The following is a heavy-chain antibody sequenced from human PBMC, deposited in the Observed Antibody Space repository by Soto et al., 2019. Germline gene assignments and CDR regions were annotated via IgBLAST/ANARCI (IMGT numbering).Heavy chain of an antibody. Sequence: ASVKVSCKASESTFMNYDISWVRQATGQGLEWMGIINPSGGSTSYAQKFQGRVTMTRDTSTSTVYMELSSLRSEDTAVYYCARTQDIVVVPAAKGAFDIWGQGTMVTVSS. CDR3: ARTQDIVVVPAAKGAFDI. D-gene: IGHD2-2*01. V-gene: IGHV1-46*01. CDR1: ESTFMNYD. CDR2: INPSGGST. J-gene: IGHJ3*02.